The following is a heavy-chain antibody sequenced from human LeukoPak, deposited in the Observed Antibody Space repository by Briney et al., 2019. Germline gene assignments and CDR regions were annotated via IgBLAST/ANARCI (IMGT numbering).Heavy chain of an antibody. CDR1: AYSFTNYW. V-gene: IGHV5-10-1*01. CDR3: ARHSSVLNSFDP. J-gene: IGHJ5*02. Sequence: TGESLKISCKGSAYSFTNYWISWVRQMPGKGLEWMGRIDPGDSRTNYSPSFQGHVTISADKSISTAYLQWSSLKASDTAMYYCARHSSVLNSFDPWGQGTLVTVSS. D-gene: IGHD3-22*01. CDR2: IDPGDSRT.